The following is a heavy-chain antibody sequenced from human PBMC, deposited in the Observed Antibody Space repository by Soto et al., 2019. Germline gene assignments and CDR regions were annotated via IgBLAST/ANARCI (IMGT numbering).Heavy chain of an antibody. V-gene: IGHV1-18*01. J-gene: IGHJ4*02. CDR3: ARAPSYYYDSSGFWPIDY. CDR1: GYTFTSYA. D-gene: IGHD3-22*01. CDR2: ISAYNGNT. Sequence: GASVKVSCKASGYTFTSYAMHWVRQAPGQRLEWMGWISAYNGNTNYAQKLQGRVTMTTDTSTSTAYMELRSLRSDDTAVYYCARAPSYYYDSSGFWPIDYWGQGTLVTVSS.